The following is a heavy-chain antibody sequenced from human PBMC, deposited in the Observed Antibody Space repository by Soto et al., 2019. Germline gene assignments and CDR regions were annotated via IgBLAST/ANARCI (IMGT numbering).Heavy chain of an antibody. D-gene: IGHD6-19*01. CDR1: GSSVTIGRYY. V-gene: IGHV4-61*01. CDR2: VYYTGFT. CDR3: ARWVAATLYYFDF. J-gene: IGHJ4*02. Sequence: SETLSLTCSVSGSSVTIGRYYWTWMRQSPGKGLEWIGYVYYTGFTNYNPSLKSRVTISLDTSKTQFSLELSSVTAADTAVYYCARWVAATLYYFDFWGQGTPVTVSS.